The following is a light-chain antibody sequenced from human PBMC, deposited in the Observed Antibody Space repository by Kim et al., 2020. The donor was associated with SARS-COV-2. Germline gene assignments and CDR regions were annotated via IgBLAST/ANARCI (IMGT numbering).Light chain of an antibody. CDR3: QSYDSSLSGV. V-gene: IGLV1-40*01. CDR2: ADS. Sequence: GPSVTISCTGSSANIGAHYDVHWYQQLPGTAPKLLIYADSNRPSGVPDRFSGSKSGTSASLAITGLQAEDEADYYCQSYDSSLSGVFGGGTQLTVL. J-gene: IGLJ3*02. CDR1: SANIGAHYD.